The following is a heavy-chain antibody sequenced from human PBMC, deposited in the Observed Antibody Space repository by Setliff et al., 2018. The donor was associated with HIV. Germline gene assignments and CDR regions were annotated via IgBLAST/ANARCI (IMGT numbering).Heavy chain of an antibody. CDR2: INTNTGNP. CDR1: GYTFTSYG. Sequence: ASVKVSCKASGYTFTSYGISWVRQAPGQGLEWMGWINTNTGNPTYAQGFTGRFVFSLDTSVSTAYLQISSLKAEDTAVYYCARDYYSGSGYGGSQLVYYMDVWGKGTTVTVSS. J-gene: IGHJ6*03. CDR3: ARDYYSGSGYGGSQLVYYMDV. D-gene: IGHD1-26*01. V-gene: IGHV7-4-1*02.